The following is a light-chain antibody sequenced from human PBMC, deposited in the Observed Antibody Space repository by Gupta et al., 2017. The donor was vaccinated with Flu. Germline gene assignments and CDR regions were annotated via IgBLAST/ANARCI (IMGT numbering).Light chain of an antibody. Sequence: HSVLTQPPSTSGTPGQRVTLSCSGSNGNLGSSFVYWYRRFPGVAPKMLIYRDDQRPSGVPARFSGSRSGTSASLAIGGLQSEDEADYYCASWDDSLSAWVFGGGTKLTVL. CDR1: NGNLGSSF. V-gene: IGLV1-47*01. CDR3: ASWDDSLSAWV. J-gene: IGLJ3*02. CDR2: RDD.